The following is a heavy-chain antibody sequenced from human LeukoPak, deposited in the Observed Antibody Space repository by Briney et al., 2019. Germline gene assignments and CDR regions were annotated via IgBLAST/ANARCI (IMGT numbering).Heavy chain of an antibody. Sequence: ASVKVSCKASGYTFTSYDVNWVRQATGQGLEWMVWMNPNSGNTGYAQKFQGRVTMTRNTSISTAYMELSSLRSEDTAVYYCARSRGYYYYMDVWGKGTTVTVSS. CDR2: MNPNSGNT. V-gene: IGHV1-8*01. J-gene: IGHJ6*03. D-gene: IGHD3-10*01. CDR1: GYTFTSYD. CDR3: ARSRGYYYYMDV.